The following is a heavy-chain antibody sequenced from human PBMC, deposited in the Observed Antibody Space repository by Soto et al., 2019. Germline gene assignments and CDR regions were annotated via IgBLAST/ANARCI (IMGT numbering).Heavy chain of an antibody. Sequence: SQTLSLTCAISGGSVSTNSATWGWIRQSPSRGLEWLGRTYYRSKWYNDYAVSVEGRITINPDTSNNQVSLQLNSVTPDDTAVYYCARLIGNSWLDSWGQGTLVTVSS. V-gene: IGHV6-1*01. J-gene: IGHJ5*01. CDR3: ARLIGNSWLDS. D-gene: IGHD2-8*01. CDR2: TYYRSKWYN. CDR1: GGSVSTNSAT.